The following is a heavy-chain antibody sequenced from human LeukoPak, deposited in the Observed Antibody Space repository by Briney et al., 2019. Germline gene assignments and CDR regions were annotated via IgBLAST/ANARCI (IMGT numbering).Heavy chain of an antibody. CDR2: IYYSGST. V-gene: IGHV4-39*01. Sequence: SETLSLTCTVSGGSISSSSYYWGWIRQPPGKGLEWIGSIYYSGSTYYNPSLKSRVTISVDTSKNQFSLQLSSVTAADTAVYYCARLAEYYYDTSGYYHFDYWGQGTLVTVSS. D-gene: IGHD3-22*01. J-gene: IGHJ4*02. CDR1: GGSISSSSYY. CDR3: ARLAEYYYDTSGYYHFDY.